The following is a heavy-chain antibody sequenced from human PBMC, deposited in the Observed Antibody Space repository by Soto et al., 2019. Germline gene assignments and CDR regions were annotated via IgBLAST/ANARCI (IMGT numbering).Heavy chain of an antibody. Sequence: SETLSLTCAISGDSVSFNSAAWNWIRQSPSRGLEWLGRTYYRSRWYNDYAVSVKSRITVTPDTSKKQFSLHLNSVTPEDTAVYYCEREFPYYVSSDTYLDSWGQGALVTVSS. CDR2: TYYRSRWYN. CDR3: EREFPYYVSSDTYLDS. CDR1: GDSVSFNSAA. J-gene: IGHJ4*02. D-gene: IGHD3-16*01. V-gene: IGHV6-1*01.